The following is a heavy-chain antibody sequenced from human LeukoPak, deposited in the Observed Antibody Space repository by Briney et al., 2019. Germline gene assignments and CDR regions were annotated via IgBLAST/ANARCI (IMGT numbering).Heavy chain of an antibody. CDR1: GFTFSSYW. CDR2: IKQDGSEK. CDR3: ARAYCSSTSCFYLHFDY. D-gene: IGHD2-2*01. J-gene: IGHJ4*02. V-gene: IGHV3-7*01. Sequence: GGSLRLSCAASGFTFSSYWMSWVRQAPGKGLEWVANIKQDGSEKHYVDSVKGRFTISRDNAKNSLYLQMNSLRAEDTAVYYCARAYCSSTSCFYLHFDYWGQGTLVTVSS.